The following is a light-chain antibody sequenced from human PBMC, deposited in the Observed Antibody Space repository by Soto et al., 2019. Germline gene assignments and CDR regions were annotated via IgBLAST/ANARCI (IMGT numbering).Light chain of an antibody. J-gene: IGLJ1*01. CDR1: SSDVGGYNS. CDR2: EVS. V-gene: IGLV2-14*03. CDR3: SSYTSTSSYV. Sequence: QSVLTQPASVYGSPGQSITVSCTGTSSDVGGYNSVSWYQQHPGKPPKLIIYEVSNRPSGVSDRFSGSKSGNTASLTISGLQAEDEADYYCSSYTSTSSYVFATGTKVTVL.